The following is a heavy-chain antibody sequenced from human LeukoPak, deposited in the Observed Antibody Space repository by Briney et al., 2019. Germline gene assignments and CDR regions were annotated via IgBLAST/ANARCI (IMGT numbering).Heavy chain of an antibody. CDR1: GGSISHYY. CDR3: ARGYSTGWLYYFDS. D-gene: IGHD6-19*01. J-gene: IGHJ4*02. CDR2: IYYDGST. Sequence: LETLSLTCTVSGGSISHYYWSWIWQPPGEGLEWIGYIYYDGSTNYNPSLKSRVTISVDTSKNQFSLNLSSVTAADTAVYYCARGYSTGWLYYFDSWGQGTLVTVSS. V-gene: IGHV4-59*01.